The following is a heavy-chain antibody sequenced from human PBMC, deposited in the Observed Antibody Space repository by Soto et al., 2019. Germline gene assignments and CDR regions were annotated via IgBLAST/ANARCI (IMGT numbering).Heavy chain of an antibody. V-gene: IGHV3-21*01. CDR2: ISSSSYI. D-gene: IGHD3-9*01. CDR1: GFTFSSYS. Sequence: GGSLRLSCAASGFTFSSYSMNWVRQAPGKGLEWVSSISSSSYIYYADSVKGRFTISRDNAKNSLYLQMNSLRAEDTAVYYCVRYFDRLLTFDYWGQGTLVTVSS. CDR3: VRYFDRLLTFDY. J-gene: IGHJ4*02.